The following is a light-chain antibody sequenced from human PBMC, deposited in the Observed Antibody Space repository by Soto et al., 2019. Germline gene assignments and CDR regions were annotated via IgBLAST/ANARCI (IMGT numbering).Light chain of an antibody. V-gene: IGKV1-12*02. J-gene: IGKJ3*01. Sequence: DIQLTQSPASVSAAVGDRINISCRASQPIKTWLAWYQQKPGKGPKLLIYTASTLETGVPSRFSGSGSGTDFTLTISSLQPEDAAIYSCQQAASFPFTFGLGAKV. CDR1: QPIKTW. CDR2: TAS. CDR3: QQAASFPFT.